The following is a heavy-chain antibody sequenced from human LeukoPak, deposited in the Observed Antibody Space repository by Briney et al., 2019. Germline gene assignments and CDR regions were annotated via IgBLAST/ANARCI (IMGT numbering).Heavy chain of an antibody. J-gene: IGHJ4*02. D-gene: IGHD5-12*01. CDR2: INWNGGST. CDR1: GFTFDDYG. Sequence: GGSLRLSCAASGFTFDDYGMSWVRQAPGKGLEWVSGINWNGGSTGYADSAKGRFTISRDSAKNSLYLQMNSLRAEDTALYYCARNYGGYDGTDYWGQGTPVTVSS. V-gene: IGHV3-20*04. CDR3: ARNYGGYDGTDY.